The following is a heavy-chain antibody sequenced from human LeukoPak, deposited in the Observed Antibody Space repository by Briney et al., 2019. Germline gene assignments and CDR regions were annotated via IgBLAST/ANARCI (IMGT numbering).Heavy chain of an antibody. V-gene: IGHV4-34*01. CDR3: ARDDYYDSSNAFDI. Sequence: SETLSLTCAVYGGSFSGYYWSWIRQPPGKGLEWIGEINHSGSTNYNPSLKSRVTISVDTSKNQFSLKLSSVTAADTAVYYCARDDYYDSSNAFDIWGQGTMVTVSS. J-gene: IGHJ3*02. CDR1: GGSFSGYY. D-gene: IGHD3-22*01. CDR2: INHSGST.